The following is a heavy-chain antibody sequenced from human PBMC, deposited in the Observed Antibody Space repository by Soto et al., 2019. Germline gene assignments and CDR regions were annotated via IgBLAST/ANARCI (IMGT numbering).Heavy chain of an antibody. D-gene: IGHD2-21*02. CDR1: GASFSGNF. J-gene: IGHJ4*02. V-gene: IGHV4-34*01. Sequence: SETLSLTCAASGASFSGNFWGWIRQPPGMGLEWIGEINHSGVHKYNPSLKSRVTISVDTSKNQLSLKLTSVTAADTAVYYCSTWVVATDTDYWGQGTQVTVSS. CDR3: STWVVATDTDY. CDR2: INHSGVH.